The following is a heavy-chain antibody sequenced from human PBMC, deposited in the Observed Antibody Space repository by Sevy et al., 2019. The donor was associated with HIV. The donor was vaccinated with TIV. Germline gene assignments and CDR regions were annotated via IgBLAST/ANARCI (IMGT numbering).Heavy chain of an antibody. CDR2: ISGSADAT. D-gene: IGHD5-18*01. Sequence: GGSLRLSCAASGFTFSNYAMSWVRQTPGKGLEWVSAISGSADATYYTDSVKGRFTISRDNSKNTVYLKMNSLRAEDTAVYSCVKEVSQYSYSDYWGQGTLVTVSS. V-gene: IGHV3-23*01. CDR3: VKEVSQYSYSDY. J-gene: IGHJ4*02. CDR1: GFTFSNYA.